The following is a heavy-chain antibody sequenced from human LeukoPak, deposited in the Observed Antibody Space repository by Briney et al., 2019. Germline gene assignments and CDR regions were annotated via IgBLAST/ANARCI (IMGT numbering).Heavy chain of an antibody. V-gene: IGHV4-59*01. CDR1: GGSISSYY. D-gene: IGHD5-24*01. CDR2: IYYSGST. CDR3: ARAGMATITTYFDY. J-gene: IGHJ4*02. Sequence: SETLSLTCTVSGGSISSYYWSWIRQPPGEGLEWIGYIYYSGSTNYNPSLKSRVTISVDTSKNQFSLKLSSVTAADTAVYYCARAGMATITTYFDYWGQGTLVTVSS.